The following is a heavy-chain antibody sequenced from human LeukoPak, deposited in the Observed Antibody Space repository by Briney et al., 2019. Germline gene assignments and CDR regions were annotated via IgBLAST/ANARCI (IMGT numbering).Heavy chain of an antibody. CDR3: ARGGSSWQSFDF. Sequence: SETLSLTCTVYGGSVSNYYWSWIRQPAGKGLEWIGRIYASGSTNYNPSLKSRVTMSVDTSKNQFSLKLTSVTAADTAVYYCARGGSSWQSFDFWGQGTLVTVSS. CDR1: GGSVSNYY. CDR2: IYASGST. V-gene: IGHV4-4*07. D-gene: IGHD6-13*01. J-gene: IGHJ4*02.